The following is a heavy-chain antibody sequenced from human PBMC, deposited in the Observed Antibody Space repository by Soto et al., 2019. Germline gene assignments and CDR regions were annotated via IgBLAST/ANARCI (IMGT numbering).Heavy chain of an antibody. Sequence: QVQLVESGGGVVQPGKSLRLSCAASGFTFSSFGMHWVRQAPGKGLEWVAGISYDGSNQYYGESLKGRITISRDDTKKVLNVVMDSLRPEDTAVYYCARERRQWAVPTDYWGQGTLVTVSS. V-gene: IGHV3-30*03. CDR2: ISYDGSNQ. CDR1: GFTFSSFG. CDR3: ARERRQWAVPTDY. J-gene: IGHJ4*02. D-gene: IGHD1-26*01.